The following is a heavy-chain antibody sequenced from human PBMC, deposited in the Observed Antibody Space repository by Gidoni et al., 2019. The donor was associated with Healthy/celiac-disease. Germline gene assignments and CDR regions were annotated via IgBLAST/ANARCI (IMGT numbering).Heavy chain of an antibody. CDR2: IYSGGST. CDR3: ARDAPEGKFDP. CDR1: GFPVSSHY. Sequence: EVQLVASGGGLVQPGGSLRLSCAASGFPVSSHYMSWVRQAPGKGLEWVSVIYSGGSTYYADSVKGRFTISRDNSKNTLYLQMNSLRAEDTAVYYCARDAPEGKFDPWGQGTLVTVSS. V-gene: IGHV3-66*01. J-gene: IGHJ5*02.